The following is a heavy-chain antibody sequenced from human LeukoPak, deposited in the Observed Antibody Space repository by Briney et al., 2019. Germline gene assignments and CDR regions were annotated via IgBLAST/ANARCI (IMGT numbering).Heavy chain of an antibody. CDR1: GLTFINAW. J-gene: IGHJ4*02. Sequence: GGSLRLSCAASGLTFINAWMSCVRQAPGKGLEWVGRIKSKTDGGTIDYAAPVKGRFNISRDDSKNTLYLQINSLKTEDTAVYYCTTLGYSYASYWGQGTLVTVSS. D-gene: IGHD5-18*01. CDR2: IKSKTDGGTI. CDR3: TTLGYSYASY. V-gene: IGHV3-15*01.